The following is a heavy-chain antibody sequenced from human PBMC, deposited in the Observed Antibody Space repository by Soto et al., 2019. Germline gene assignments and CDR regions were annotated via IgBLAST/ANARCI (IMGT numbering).Heavy chain of an antibody. CDR2: ISGSGGTT. Sequence: EVQLLESGGGLVQPGGSLRHSCAASGFTFSSYAMSWVRQAPGKGLEWVSAISGSGGTTYYADSVKGRFTFSRDNSKNTLYLQMNSRRAEDTAVYYCAKTANGWFSAFDIWGQGTMVTVSS. CDR3: AKTANGWFSAFDI. J-gene: IGHJ3*02. V-gene: IGHV3-23*01. D-gene: IGHD6-19*01. CDR1: GFTFSSYA.